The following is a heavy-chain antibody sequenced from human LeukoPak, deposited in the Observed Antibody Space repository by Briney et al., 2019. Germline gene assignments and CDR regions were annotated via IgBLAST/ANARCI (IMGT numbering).Heavy chain of an antibody. CDR2: ISYDGSNK. J-gene: IGHJ3*02. CDR3: ANWEEFSQLLYDAFDI. Sequence: PGGSLRLSCAASGFTFSSYAMHWVRQAPGKGLEWVAVISYDGSNKYYADSVKGRFTISRDNSKNTLYLQMNSLRAEDTAVYYCANWEEFSQLLYDAFDIWGQGTMVTVSS. CDR1: GFTFSSYA. D-gene: IGHD2-2*02. V-gene: IGHV3-30-3*01.